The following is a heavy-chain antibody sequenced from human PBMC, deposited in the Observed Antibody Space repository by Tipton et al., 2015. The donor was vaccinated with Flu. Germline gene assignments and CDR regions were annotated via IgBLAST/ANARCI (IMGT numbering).Heavy chain of an antibody. CDR2: IYYSGGT. V-gene: IGHV4-59*01. CDR3: ARVSSSSSWSQDWYFDL. D-gene: IGHD6-13*01. J-gene: IGHJ2*01. Sequence: TLSLTCTVSGGSISSYYWSWIRQPPGKGLEWIGYIYYSGGTNYNPSLKSRVTISVDTSKNQFSLKLSSVTAADTAVYYCARVSSSSSWSQDWYFDLWGRGTLVTVSS. CDR1: GGSISSYY.